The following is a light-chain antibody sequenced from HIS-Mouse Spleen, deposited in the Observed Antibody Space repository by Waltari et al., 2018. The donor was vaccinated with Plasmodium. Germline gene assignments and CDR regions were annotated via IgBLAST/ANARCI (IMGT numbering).Light chain of an antibody. Sequence: QSALTQPRSVSGSPGQSVTISCPGPSSDVGGYNYVSWYQQHPGQSPKLMIYDVSKRPSGVPDRFSGSKSGNTASLTISGLQAEDEADYYCCSYAGSYTWVFGGGTKLTVL. CDR1: SSDVGGYNY. CDR2: DVS. CDR3: CSYAGSYTWV. J-gene: IGLJ3*02. V-gene: IGLV2-11*01.